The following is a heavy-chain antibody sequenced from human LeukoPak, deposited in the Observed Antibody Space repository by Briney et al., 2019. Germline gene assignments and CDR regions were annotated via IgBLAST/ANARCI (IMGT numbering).Heavy chain of an antibody. J-gene: IGHJ4*02. CDR2: IGPTGSDR. Sequence: PGGSLRLSCTASGLTFSTSGFNWVRQAPGKGLEWVASIGPTGSDRYHADSIKGRFTISRDNSKNTLYLQMNSLRAEDTAVYYCAKRGQWLVDWGQGTLVTVSS. D-gene: IGHD6-19*01. CDR3: AKRGQWLVD. V-gene: IGHV3-23*01. CDR1: GLTFSTSG.